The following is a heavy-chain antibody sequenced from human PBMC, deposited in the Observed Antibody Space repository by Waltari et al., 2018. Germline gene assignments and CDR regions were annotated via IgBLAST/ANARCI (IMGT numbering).Heavy chain of an antibody. Sequence: EVQLVESGGGLVQPGGSLRLSCAASGFTFSRHWMSWVRQAPGKGLEWVANIKQDGSEKYYVDSVKGRFTISRDNAKNSLYLQMNSLRAEDTAVYYCAREDWGDYWGQGTLVTVSS. V-gene: IGHV3-7*04. D-gene: IGHD3-16*01. CDR1: GFTFSRHW. J-gene: IGHJ4*02. CDR3: AREDWGDY. CDR2: IKQDGSEK.